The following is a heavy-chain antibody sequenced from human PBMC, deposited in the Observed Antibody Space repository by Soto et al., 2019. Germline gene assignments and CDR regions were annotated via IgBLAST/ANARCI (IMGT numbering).Heavy chain of an antibody. Sequence: GALRLSCAASGFTFSSYWMSWVRQAPGKGLEWVANIKQDGSEKYYVDSVKGRFTISRDNAKNSLYLQMNSLRAEDTAVYYCARDSGQPSDIVVVPAAIAFDYWGQGTLVTVSS. CDR3: ARDSGQPSDIVVVPAAIAFDY. CDR2: IKQDGSEK. J-gene: IGHJ4*02. CDR1: GFTFSSYW. V-gene: IGHV3-7*01. D-gene: IGHD2-2*01.